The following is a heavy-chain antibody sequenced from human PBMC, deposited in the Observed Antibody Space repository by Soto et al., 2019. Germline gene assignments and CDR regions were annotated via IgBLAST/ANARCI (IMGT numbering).Heavy chain of an antibody. CDR3: GRVDSSGSYFDY. J-gene: IGHJ4*02. CDR1: GGSISSYY. D-gene: IGHD3-22*01. V-gene: IGHV4-59*01. CDR2: IYYTGST. Sequence: PSEILSLTCTVSGGSISSYYWSWIRQPPGKGLEWIAYIYYTGSTNYNPSLKSRVTLSADTSKNQFSLKLISVTAADTAMYYCGRVDSSGSYFDYWGQGTLVTASS.